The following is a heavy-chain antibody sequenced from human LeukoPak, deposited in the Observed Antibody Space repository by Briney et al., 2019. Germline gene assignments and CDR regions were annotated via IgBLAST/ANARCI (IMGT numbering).Heavy chain of an antibody. J-gene: IGHJ6*02. V-gene: IGHV3-30*18. Sequence: GGSLRLSCVASGLTLRSYGMHWIRQAPGKGLEWVAVISYDGSNKYYADSVKGRFTISRDNPKNTLYLQMNSLRAEDTAVYYCAKDEGDPMSVYSYFYGMDVWGQGTTVTVSS. CDR3: AKDEGDPMSVYSYFYGMDV. CDR2: ISYDGSNK. D-gene: IGHD2-21*01. CDR1: GLTLRSYG.